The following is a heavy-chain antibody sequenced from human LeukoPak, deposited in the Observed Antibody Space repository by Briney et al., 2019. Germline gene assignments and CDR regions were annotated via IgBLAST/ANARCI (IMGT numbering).Heavy chain of an antibody. J-gene: IGHJ5*02. V-gene: IGHV3-30*02. CDR1: GFTFSSYG. CDR2: IRYDGSNK. CDR3: AKLDGAPKTLSIQMGHSGYDWENWFDP. Sequence: GGSLRLSCAASGFTFSSYGMHWVRQAPGKGLEWVAFIRYDGSNKYYADSVKGRFTISRDNSKNTLYLQMNSLRAEDTAVYYCAKLDGAPKTLSIQMGHSGYDWENWFDPWGQGTLVTVSS. D-gene: IGHD5-12*01.